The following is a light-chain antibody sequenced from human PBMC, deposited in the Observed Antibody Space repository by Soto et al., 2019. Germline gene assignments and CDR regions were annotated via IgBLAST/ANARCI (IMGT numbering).Light chain of an antibody. J-gene: IGLJ1*01. CDR1: SSDVGGYNY. CDR2: DVS. Sequence: QSALTQPASVSGSPGQSITISCTGTSSDVGGYNYVSWYQHHPGKAPKLMVFDVSNRPSGVSNRFSGSKSCNTASLTNSGLQPEDEADYYCSSYTTSNTRQIVFGTGTKVTGL. CDR3: SSYTTSNTRQIV. V-gene: IGLV2-14*03.